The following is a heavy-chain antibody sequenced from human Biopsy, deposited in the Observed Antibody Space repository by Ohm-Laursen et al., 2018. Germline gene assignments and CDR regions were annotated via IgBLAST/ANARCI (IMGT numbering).Heavy chain of an antibody. J-gene: IGHJ3*01. CDR1: GYAVNDYF. CDR2: TSPNSGGR. D-gene: IGHD3-16*01. CDR3: ARDIMNRIAGLVARSDVFDV. V-gene: IGHV1-2*07. Sequence: ASVKVSCKGSGYAVNDYFLHWLRQAPGQGPEWMGGTSPNSGGRNYAHKFQGSVTMTTDTSTSTVYLELRRLISDDTAVYYCARDIMNRIAGLVARSDVFDVWGQGTLVTVSS.